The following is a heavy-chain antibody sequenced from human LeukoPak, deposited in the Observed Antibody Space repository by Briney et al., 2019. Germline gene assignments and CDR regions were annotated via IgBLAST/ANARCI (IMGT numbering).Heavy chain of an antibody. J-gene: IGHJ4*02. V-gene: IGHV1-2*02. CDR2: INPNSGGT. CDR3: ARGSIVGATFDYFDY. CDR1: GYTFSSHA. Sequence: ASVKVSCKASGYTFSSHAISWVRQAPGQGLEWMGWINPNSGGTNYAQKFQGRVTMTRDTSISTAYMDLSRLRSDDTAVYYCARGSIVGATFDYFDYWGQGTLVTVSS. D-gene: IGHD1-26*01.